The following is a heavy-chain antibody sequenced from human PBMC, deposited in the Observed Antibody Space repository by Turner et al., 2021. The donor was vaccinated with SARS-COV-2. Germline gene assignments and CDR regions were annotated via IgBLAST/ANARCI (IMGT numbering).Heavy chain of an antibody. J-gene: IGHJ4*02. CDR2: INHSGRT. CDR3: ARGRAAAAGHFDY. V-gene: IGHV4-34*01. Sequence: QVQLQQWGAGLLKPSETLSLTCAVYGGSFSGYYWSWIRQPPGKGLEWIGEINHSGRTNYNPSLKSRVTISVDTSKNQFSLKLSSVTAADTAVYYCARGRAAAAGHFDYWGQGTLVTVSS. CDR1: GGSFSGYY. D-gene: IGHD6-13*01.